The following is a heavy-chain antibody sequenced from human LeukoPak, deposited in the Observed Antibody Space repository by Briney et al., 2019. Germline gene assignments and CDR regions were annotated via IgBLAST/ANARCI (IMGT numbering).Heavy chain of an antibody. V-gene: IGHV3-66*01. CDR1: EFTVSSSY. CDR3: ARDTTITTALDY. J-gene: IGHJ4*02. CDR2: IYSGGST. D-gene: IGHD2/OR15-2a*01. Sequence: GGSLRLSCAASEFTVSSSYMSWVRQAPGKGLEWVSVIYSGGSTYYADSVKGRFTISRDNAKNSLYLQMNSLRAEDTAVYYCARDTTITTALDYWGQGTLVTASS.